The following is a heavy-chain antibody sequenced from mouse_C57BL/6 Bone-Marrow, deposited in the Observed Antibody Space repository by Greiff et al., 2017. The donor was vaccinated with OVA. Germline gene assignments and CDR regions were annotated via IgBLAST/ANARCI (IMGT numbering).Heavy chain of an antibody. CDR2: SRHKANDYTT. Sequence: EVKLMESGGGLVQSGRSLRLSCATSGFTFSDFYMAWVRQAPGQGLEWIAASRHKANDYTTEYSASVKGRFIVSRDTSQSILYLQMNALRAEDTAIYYCARDALSTMGYYFDYWGQGTTLTVSS. CDR3: ARDALSTMGYYFDY. CDR1: GFTFSDFY. J-gene: IGHJ2*01. V-gene: IGHV7-1*01. D-gene: IGHD2-1*01.